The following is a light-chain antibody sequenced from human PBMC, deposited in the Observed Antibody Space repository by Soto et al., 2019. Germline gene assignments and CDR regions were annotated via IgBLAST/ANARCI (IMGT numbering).Light chain of an antibody. CDR1: SSDIGGYNF. Sequence: QSALTQPASVSGSPGQSITISCTGTSSDIGGYNFVSWYHQHPGKAPKLMIYEVSNRPSGVSDRFSGSKSGNTASLTISGLQAEDEADYYCCSYAGSDTYVLFGGGTKVTVL. CDR2: EVS. V-gene: IGLV2-14*01. J-gene: IGLJ2*01. CDR3: CSYAGSDTYVL.